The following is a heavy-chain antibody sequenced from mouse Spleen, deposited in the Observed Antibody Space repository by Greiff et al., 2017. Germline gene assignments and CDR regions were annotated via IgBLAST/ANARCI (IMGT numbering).Heavy chain of an antibody. Sequence: VQLKQSGPELVKPGASVKISCKASGYSFTDYNMNWVKQSNGKSLEWIGVINPNYGTTSYNQKFKGKATLTVDQSSSTAYMQLNSLTSEDSAVYYCARSAYYGNFYAMDYWGQGTSVTVSS. CDR2: INPNYGTT. CDR3: ARSAYYGNFYAMDY. V-gene: IGHV1-39*01. CDR1: GYSFTDYN. D-gene: IGHD2-10*01. J-gene: IGHJ4*01.